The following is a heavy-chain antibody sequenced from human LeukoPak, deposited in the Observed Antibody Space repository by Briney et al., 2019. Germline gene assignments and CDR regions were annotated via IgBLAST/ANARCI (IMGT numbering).Heavy chain of an antibody. CDR1: GYSFNSYW. D-gene: IGHD1-26*01. V-gene: IGHV5-51*03. CDR3: ASCGGGATGGAFDI. J-gene: IGHJ3*02. Sequence: GECLKISCKGSGYSFNSYWIGWVREMRGKGLEWKGIIYAGEYATQYSPSFQGQVTISAEKSISTAYLQCSSLKASDTAMYYCASCGGGATGGAFDIWGQGTMVTVSA. CDR2: IYAGEYAT.